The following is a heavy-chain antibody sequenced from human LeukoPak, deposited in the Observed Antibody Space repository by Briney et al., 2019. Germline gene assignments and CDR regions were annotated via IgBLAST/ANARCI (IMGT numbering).Heavy chain of an antibody. CDR2: ISSSDNTT. CDR1: GFTFSSYG. V-gene: IGHV3-23*01. CDR3: AKRAVAGTGRAFDY. Sequence: GGSLRLSCAASGFTFSSYGMHWVRQAPGKGLEWVSIISSSDNTTYYADSVKGRFTISRDNSKNTLYRQMNTLRAEDTAVYYCAKRAVAGTGRAFDYWGQGTLVTGSS. D-gene: IGHD6-19*01. J-gene: IGHJ4*02.